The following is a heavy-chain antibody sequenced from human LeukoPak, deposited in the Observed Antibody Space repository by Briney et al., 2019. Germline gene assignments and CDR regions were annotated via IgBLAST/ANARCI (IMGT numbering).Heavy chain of an antibody. CDR2: ILFDGRQK. D-gene: IGHD3-22*01. CDR3: AKGEDYYDDRERNAEYNQY. CDR1: GVTFSSLG. J-gene: IGHJ1*01. V-gene: IGHV3-30*18. Sequence: GGSLSPSCSASGVTFSSLGMHWVRPPPSKGLDWVAVILFDGRQKYYANSVTGRLTISRDNSTNPACLQLHCLSSEDTAVYHCAKGEDYYDDRERNAEYNQYGGQGNGVIVSS.